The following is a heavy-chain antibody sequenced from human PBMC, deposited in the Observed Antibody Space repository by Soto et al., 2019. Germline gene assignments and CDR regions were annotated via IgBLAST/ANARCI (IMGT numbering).Heavy chain of an antibody. J-gene: IGHJ4*02. CDR2: INPNSGGT. CDR1: GYTFTGYY. CDR3: ARSYSSSSFLDY. D-gene: IGHD6-6*01. Sequence: ASVKVSCKASGYTFTGYYMHWVRQAPGQGLEWMGWINPNSGGTNYAQKFQGWVTMTRDTSISTAYMELSRLRSDDTAVYYCARSYSSSSFLDYWGQGTLVTVSS. V-gene: IGHV1-2*04.